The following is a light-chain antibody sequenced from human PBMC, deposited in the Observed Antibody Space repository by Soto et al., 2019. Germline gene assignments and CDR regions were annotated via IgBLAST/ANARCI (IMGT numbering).Light chain of an antibody. V-gene: IGLV2-14*02. CDR3: SSYTFSTLV. CDR2: DVT. CDR1: SSDVGSYDL. Sequence: QSALTQPASVSGSPGQSITISCTGTSSDVGSYDLVSWYQHHPGTAPKLIIYDVTNRPPGVSNRFSGSKSGNTASLTISGLQTEDEADYYCSSYTFSTLVFATGTKVTVL. J-gene: IGLJ1*01.